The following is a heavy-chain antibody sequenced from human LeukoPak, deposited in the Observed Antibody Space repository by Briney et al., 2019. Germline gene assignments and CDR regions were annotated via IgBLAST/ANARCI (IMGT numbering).Heavy chain of an antibody. Sequence: GGSLRLSCAASGFTFSSYSMTWVRQAPGKGLEWVSYITFTSSTIHYADSVKGRFTISRDNAKSSLYLQMNSLRADDTAVYYCARDRLHYGEYEKTLDYWGQGTLVTVSS. CDR3: ARDRLHYGEYEKTLDY. J-gene: IGHJ4*02. D-gene: IGHD4-17*01. V-gene: IGHV3-48*01. CDR2: ITFTSSTI. CDR1: GFTFSSYS.